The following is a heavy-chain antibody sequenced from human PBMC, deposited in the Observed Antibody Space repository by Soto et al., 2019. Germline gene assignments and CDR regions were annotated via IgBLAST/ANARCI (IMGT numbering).Heavy chain of an antibody. D-gene: IGHD2-2*01. CDR2: ISSSGSTI. V-gene: IGHV3-48*03. CDR3: ARDSYCSSTSCYDY. CDR1: GFTFSSYE. J-gene: IGHJ4*02. Sequence: GGSLRLSCAASGFTFSSYEMNWVRQAPGKGLGWVSYISSSGSTIYYADSVKGRFTISRDNDKNSLYLQMNSLRAEDTAVYYCARDSYCSSTSCYDYWGQGTLVTVSS.